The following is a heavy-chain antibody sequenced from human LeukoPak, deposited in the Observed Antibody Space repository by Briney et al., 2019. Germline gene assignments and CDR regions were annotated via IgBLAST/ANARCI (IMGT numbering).Heavy chain of an antibody. Sequence: PGGSLRLSCTASGFTFSSYAMSWVRQAPGKGLEWVSTISGSGGSTYYADSVKGRFTISRDNSKNTLFLQMHSLRAEDTAVYYCARGGFVITMIVVVKMFDYWGQGTLVTVSS. CDR2: ISGSGGST. D-gene: IGHD3-22*01. CDR3: ARGGFVITMIVVVKMFDY. J-gene: IGHJ4*02. CDR1: GFTFSSYA. V-gene: IGHV3-23*01.